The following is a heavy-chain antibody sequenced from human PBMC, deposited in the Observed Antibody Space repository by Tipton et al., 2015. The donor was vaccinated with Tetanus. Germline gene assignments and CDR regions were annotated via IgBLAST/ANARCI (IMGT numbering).Heavy chain of an antibody. D-gene: IGHD2-2*01. V-gene: IGHV4-34*01. CDR3: ARGLTSPSMGVWFDP. CDR2: INHSGST. J-gene: IGHJ5*02. Sequence: TLSLTCAVYGGSFSGYNWSWIRQPPGKGLEWIGDINHSGSTNYSPSLNSRVTISVDTSKNQFSLNLNSVTAADTAIYYCARGLTSPSMGVWFDPWGQGTLVTVSS. CDR1: GGSFSGYN.